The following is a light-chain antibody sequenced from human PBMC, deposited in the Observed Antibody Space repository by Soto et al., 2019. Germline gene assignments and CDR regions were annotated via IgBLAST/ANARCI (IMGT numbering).Light chain of an antibody. J-gene: IGLJ1*01. V-gene: IGLV2-8*01. CDR2: EVN. CDR3: SSYAGSNNYV. CDR1: SSDVGNYDS. Sequence: ALTQPPSASGSPGQSVTISCTGTSSDVGNYDSVSWYQHHPGKAPQAVIYEVNKRPSGVPDRFSGSKSGNTAPLTVSGLQAEDEGDYYCSSYAGSNNYVFGTGTKVTVL.